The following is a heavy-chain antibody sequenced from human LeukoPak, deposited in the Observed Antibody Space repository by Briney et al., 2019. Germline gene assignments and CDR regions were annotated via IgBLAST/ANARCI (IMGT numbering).Heavy chain of an antibody. CDR1: GGTFSSYA. CDR3: ARGGSYYYDSSGYYPPDY. D-gene: IGHD3-22*01. Sequence: ASVKVSCKASGGTFSSYAISWVRQAPGQGLEWMGWISAYNGNTNYAQKLQGRVTMTTDTSTSTAYMELRSLRSDDTAVYYCARGGSYYYDSSGYYPPDYWGQGTLVTVSS. V-gene: IGHV1-18*01. J-gene: IGHJ4*02. CDR2: ISAYNGNT.